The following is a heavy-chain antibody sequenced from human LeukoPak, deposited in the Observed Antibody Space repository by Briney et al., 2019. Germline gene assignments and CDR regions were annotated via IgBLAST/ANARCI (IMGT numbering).Heavy chain of an antibody. D-gene: IGHD3-22*01. CDR3: ARDFSNTSGFKVVVDH. J-gene: IGHJ4*02. Sequence: ASVKVSCKASGYTFTYYGISWVRQAPGKGLEWMGWISAYNGDTKYVQKFQGRVTLTTDTSTTTAYMELRSLTSDDTAVYYCARDFSNTSGFKVVVDHWGQGTLVTVSS. CDR2: ISAYNGDT. CDR1: GYTFTYYG. V-gene: IGHV1-18*01.